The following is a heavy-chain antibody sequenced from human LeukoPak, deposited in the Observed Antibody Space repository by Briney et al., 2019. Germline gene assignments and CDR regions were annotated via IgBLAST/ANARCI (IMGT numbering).Heavy chain of an antibody. D-gene: IGHD1-1*01. CDR1: GFTFNSYS. CDR2: ISSTSTYI. J-gene: IGHJ6*02. V-gene: IGHV3-21*01. Sequence: GGSLRLSCAASGFTFNSYSMNWVRQAPGKGLEWVSYISSTSTYIYYADSVKGRFTISRDNAKNSLYLQMNSLRAEDTAVYYCARDDAINRPRTTHYGMDVWGQGTTVTVSS. CDR3: ARDDAINRPRTTHYGMDV.